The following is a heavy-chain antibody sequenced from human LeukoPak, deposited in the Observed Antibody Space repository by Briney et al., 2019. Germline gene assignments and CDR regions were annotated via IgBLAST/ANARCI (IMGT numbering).Heavy chain of an antibody. CDR1: GFTFNNAW. D-gene: IGHD3-10*01. V-gene: IGHV3-15*01. CDR2: INTKTDGGTT. J-gene: IGHJ4*02. Sequence: GGSLRLSCAASGFTFNNAWMNWVRQAPGKGLEWVGHINTKTDGGTTDYAAPVKGRFTISRDDSKNTLYLQMNSLKTEDTAVYYCTTTGGYFDYWGQGTLVTVSS. CDR3: TTTGGYFDY.